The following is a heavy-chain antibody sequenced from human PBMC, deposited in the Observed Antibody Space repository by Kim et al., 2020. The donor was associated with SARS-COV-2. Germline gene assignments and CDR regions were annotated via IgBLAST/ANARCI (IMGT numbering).Heavy chain of an antibody. V-gene: IGHV3-13*01. CDR3: ARSKAVAGIVTPFDY. J-gene: IGHJ4*02. D-gene: IGHD6-19*01. Sequence: GSVQGRFTNSRENAKNSLYLQINSLRAGDTAVYYCARSKAVAGIVTPFDYWGQGTLVTVSS.